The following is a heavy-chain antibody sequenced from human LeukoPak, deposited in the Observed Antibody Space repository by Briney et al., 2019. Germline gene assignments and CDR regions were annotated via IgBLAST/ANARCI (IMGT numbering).Heavy chain of an antibody. D-gene: IGHD5-12*01. CDR1: GGSMCSYY. J-gene: IGHJ6*01. CDR2: IYYSGST. CDR3: ARELRYAYGMEV. V-gene: IGHV4-59*01. Sequence: SETQSLTCTVSGGSMCSYYGSWIRQPPGKGLEWIGHIYYSGSTNYNPSLKSRLTISVDTSKNQFSLKLSSVTAADTALYYCARELRYAYGMEVWAGTPAVSVSS.